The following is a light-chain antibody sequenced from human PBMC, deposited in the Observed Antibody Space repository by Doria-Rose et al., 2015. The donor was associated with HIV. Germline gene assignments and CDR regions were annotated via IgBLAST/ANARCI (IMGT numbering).Light chain of an antibody. V-gene: IGKV3-20*01. CDR1: QSFSSTY. CDR2: DGS. Sequence: TQSPGTLSLSPGERATLSCRASQSFSSTYLAWYQQKPGQAPSLLTYDGSTRAPGIPDRFSASGSGTDFTLTINRLEPEDFALYYCHQYGTSWTFGQGTKVEI. J-gene: IGKJ1*01. CDR3: HQYGTSWT.